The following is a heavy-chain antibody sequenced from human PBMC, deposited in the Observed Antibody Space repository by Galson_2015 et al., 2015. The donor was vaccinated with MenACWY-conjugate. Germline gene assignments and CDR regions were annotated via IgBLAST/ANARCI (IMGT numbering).Heavy chain of an antibody. D-gene: IGHD6-13*01. CDR3: ARESSSWAEYYFDY. Sequence: SLRLSCAASGFTFSSYSMNWVRQAPGKGLEWVSYISSSSSTIYYADSVKGRFTISRDNAKNSLYLQMNSLRAEDTAVYYCARESSSWAEYYFDYWGQGTLVTVSS. J-gene: IGHJ4*02. CDR2: ISSSSSTI. V-gene: IGHV3-48*04. CDR1: GFTFSSYS.